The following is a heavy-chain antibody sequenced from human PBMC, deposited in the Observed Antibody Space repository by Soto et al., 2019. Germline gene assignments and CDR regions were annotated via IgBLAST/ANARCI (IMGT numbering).Heavy chain of an antibody. CDR1: GFTFDDYA. Sequence: EVQLVESGGGLVQPGRSLRLSCAASGFTFDDYAMNWVRQAPGKALEWVAGISWNSGNIGYVDSVKGRFTISRDSAKNSLYLQMNSLRPEDTAMYYCAKAGLYSHSSYFDYWGRGTLVTVSS. D-gene: IGHD1-26*01. CDR3: AKAGLYSHSSYFDY. CDR2: ISWNSGNI. V-gene: IGHV3-9*01. J-gene: IGHJ4*02.